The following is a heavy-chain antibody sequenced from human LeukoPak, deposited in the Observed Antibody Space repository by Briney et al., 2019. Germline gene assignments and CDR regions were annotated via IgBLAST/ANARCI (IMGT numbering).Heavy chain of an antibody. CDR3: AKRGQFWSGYHNWFDP. J-gene: IGHJ5*02. CDR2: SYYSGSS. D-gene: IGHD3-3*02. CDR1: GGAISSGDYS. V-gene: IGHV4-30-4*08. Sequence: SETLSLTYTVSGGAISSGDYSWGWIRQPPGKGLGWIVYSYYSGSSYYNPSLKSRVTISVDTSKNQFSLKLSSVTAADTAVYYCAKRGQFWSGYHNWFDPWGQGTLVTVSS.